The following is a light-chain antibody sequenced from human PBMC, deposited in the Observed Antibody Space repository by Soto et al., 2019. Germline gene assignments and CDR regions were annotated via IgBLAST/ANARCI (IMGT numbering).Light chain of an antibody. CDR3: QQYYSNPPT. CDR1: QNVLYSSNNKNY. CDR2: WAS. J-gene: IGKJ2*01. Sequence: DIVMTQSPDSLAVSLGERATINCKSSQNVLYSSNNKNYLAWYQQTSGQPPKLLIYWASTRESGVPDRFIGSGSGTDFTLTISSLQAEDVAVYYCQQYYSNPPTFGQGTKLEIK. V-gene: IGKV4-1*01.